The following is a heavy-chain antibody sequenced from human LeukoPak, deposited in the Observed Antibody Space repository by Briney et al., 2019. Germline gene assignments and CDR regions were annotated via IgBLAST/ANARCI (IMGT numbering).Heavy chain of an antibody. CDR1: GYSFTSYW. J-gene: IGHJ4*02. Sequence: GGSLKISCKGSGYSFTSYWIGWVRQRTGKCLEWMGIIYPGDSDTRYSPSFQGQVTISADKSISTAYLQWSSLKASDTAMYYCARPIAAAGTWGFVYWGQGTLVTVSS. D-gene: IGHD6-13*01. CDR2: IYPGDSDT. CDR3: ARPIAAAGTWGFVY. V-gene: IGHV5-51*01.